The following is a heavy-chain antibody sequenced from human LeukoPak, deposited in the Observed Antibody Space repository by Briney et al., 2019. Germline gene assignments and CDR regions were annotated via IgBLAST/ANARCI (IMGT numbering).Heavy chain of an antibody. CDR1: GGSISSGDYY. CDR2: IYYSGST. D-gene: IGHD6-13*01. Sequence: PSQTLSLTCTVSGGSISSGDYYWSWIRQPPGKGLEWIGYIYYSGSTYYNPSLKSRVTISVDTSKNQFSLKLSSVTAADTAVYYCARDSMSYSSSWGGAFDIWGQGTMVTVSS. J-gene: IGHJ3*02. V-gene: IGHV4-30-4*08. CDR3: ARDSMSYSSSWGGAFDI.